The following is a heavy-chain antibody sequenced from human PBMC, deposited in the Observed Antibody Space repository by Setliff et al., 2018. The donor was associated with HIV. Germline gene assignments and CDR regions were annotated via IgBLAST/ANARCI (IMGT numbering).Heavy chain of an antibody. CDR2: IRSSSDNI. Sequence: GGSLRLSCAGSGFNISRYSMNWVRQAPGKGLEWLSYIRSSSDNIYYADSVRGRFTISRDNAKNSLYLQMNSLRAEDTAVYYCARVSGATRDYYYYYMDVWGKGTTVTVSS. V-gene: IGHV3-48*04. CDR1: GFNISRYS. CDR3: ARVSGATRDYYYYYMDV. J-gene: IGHJ6*03. D-gene: IGHD1-26*01.